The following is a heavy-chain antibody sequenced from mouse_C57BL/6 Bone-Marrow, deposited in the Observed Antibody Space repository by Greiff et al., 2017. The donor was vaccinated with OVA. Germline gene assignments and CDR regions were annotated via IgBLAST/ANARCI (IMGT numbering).Heavy chain of an antibody. CDR3: ARERGLRRGYWYFDV. Sequence: QVQLQQSGPELVKPGASVKISCKASGYAFSSSWMNWVKQRPGKGLEWIGRIYPGDGDNNYNGKLKGKGTMTADKSSSTAYMQLSSLTSEDSAVYFCARERGLRRGYWYFDVWGTGTTVTVSS. J-gene: IGHJ1*03. V-gene: IGHV1-82*01. CDR2: IYPGDGDN. CDR1: GYAFSSSW. D-gene: IGHD2-4*01.